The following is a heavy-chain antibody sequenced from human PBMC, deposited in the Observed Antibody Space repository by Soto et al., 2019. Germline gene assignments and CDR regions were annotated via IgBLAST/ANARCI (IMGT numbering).Heavy chain of an antibody. D-gene: IGHD2-2*01. CDR1: GFSLSTDGVG. CDR3: AHAYGGTSWPNDAFDV. Sequence: QITLKESGPTLVKPTQTLTLTCTFSGFSLSTDGVGVGWIRQPPGKALEWLALIYWDDDQRYSPSLKTRLTIPKXTXKXXVVLPMTNMDPVDTATYYCAHAYGGTSWPNDAFDVWGQGTVVTVSS. V-gene: IGHV2-5*02. J-gene: IGHJ3*01. CDR2: IYWDDDQ.